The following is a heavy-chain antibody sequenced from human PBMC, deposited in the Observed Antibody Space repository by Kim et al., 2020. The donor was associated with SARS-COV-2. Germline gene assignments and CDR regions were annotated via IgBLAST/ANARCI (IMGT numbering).Heavy chain of an antibody. D-gene: IGHD6-13*01. Sequence: VKSRLTISRDKSKSTLYLKRNSLRAEDTAVYYCAKKRGYSSSWEDFDYWGQGTLVTVSS. J-gene: IGHJ4*02. CDR3: AKKRGYSSSWEDFDY. V-gene: IGHV3-23*01.